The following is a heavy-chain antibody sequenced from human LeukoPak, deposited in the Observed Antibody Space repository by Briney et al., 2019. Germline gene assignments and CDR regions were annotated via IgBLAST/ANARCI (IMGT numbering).Heavy chain of an antibody. CDR1: GFTFSDHY. J-gene: IGHJ4*02. D-gene: IGHD2-2*01. V-gene: IGHV3-7*01. CDR2: IKQDGSAK. CDR3: ARWRGSTSERSDY. Sequence: GGSLRLSCVASGFTFSDHYMDWVRQAPGKGLEWVANIKQDGSAKYYVDSVKGRFTISRDNAKNSLYLQMDSLRVEDTATYYCARWRGSTSERSDYWGQGTLVTVSS.